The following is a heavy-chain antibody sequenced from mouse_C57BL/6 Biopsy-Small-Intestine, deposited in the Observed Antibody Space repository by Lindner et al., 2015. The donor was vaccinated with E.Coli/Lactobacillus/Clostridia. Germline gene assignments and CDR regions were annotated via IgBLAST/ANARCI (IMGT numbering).Heavy chain of an antibody. CDR3: ARYDYDGAY. Sequence: VQLQESGPELVKPGASVKLSCKASGYTFTSYDINWVKQRPGQGLEWIGWIYPRDGSAEYNEKFKGKATLTVDTSSSTAYMELHSLTSEDSAVYFCARYDYDGAYWGQGTPVTVSA. D-gene: IGHD2-4*01. CDR2: IYPRDGSA. V-gene: IGHV1-85*01. J-gene: IGHJ3*01. CDR1: GYTFTSYD.